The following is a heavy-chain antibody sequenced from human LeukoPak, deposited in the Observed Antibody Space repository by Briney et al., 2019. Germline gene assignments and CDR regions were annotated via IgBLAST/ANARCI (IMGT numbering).Heavy chain of an antibody. CDR3: ARDCELDSCFDY. CDR2: IYYSGST. V-gene: IGHV4-61*01. J-gene: IGHJ4*02. CDR1: GGSVSSGSYY. D-gene: IGHD2-2*01. Sequence: PSETLSLTCTVSGGSVSSGSYYWSWIRQPPGKGLEWIGYIYYSGSTNYNPSLKSRVTISVDTSKNQFSLKLSSVTAADTAVYYCARDCELDSCFDYWGQGTLVTVSS.